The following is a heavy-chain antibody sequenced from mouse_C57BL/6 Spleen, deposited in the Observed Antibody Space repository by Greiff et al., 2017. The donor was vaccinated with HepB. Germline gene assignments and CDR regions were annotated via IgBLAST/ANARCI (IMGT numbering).Heavy chain of an antibody. CDR1: GYTFTSYW. CDR2: IDPSDSYT. CDR3: ARGGRITPRYWYFDV. J-gene: IGHJ1*03. Sequence: QVQLKQSGAELVKPGASVKLSCKASGYTFTSYWMQWVKQRPGQGLEWIGEIDPSDSYTNYNQKFKGKATLTVDTSSSTAYMQLSSLTSEDSAVYYCARGGRITPRYWYFDVWGTGTTVTVSS. V-gene: IGHV1-50*01. D-gene: IGHD1-1*01.